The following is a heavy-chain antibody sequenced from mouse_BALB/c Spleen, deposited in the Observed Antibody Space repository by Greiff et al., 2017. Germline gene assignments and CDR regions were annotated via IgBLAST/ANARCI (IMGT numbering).Heavy chain of an antibody. V-gene: IGHV3-6*02. D-gene: IGHD1-2*01. CDR1: GYSITSGYY. J-gene: IGHJ3*01. Sequence: EVKLQESGPGLVKPSQSLSLTCSVTGYSITSGYYWNWIRQFPGNKLEWMGYISYDGSNNYNPSLKNRISITRDTSKNQFFLKLNSVTTEDTATYYCARASLLRLRAWFAYWGQGTLVTVSA. CDR2: ISYDGSN. CDR3: ARASLLRLRAWFAY.